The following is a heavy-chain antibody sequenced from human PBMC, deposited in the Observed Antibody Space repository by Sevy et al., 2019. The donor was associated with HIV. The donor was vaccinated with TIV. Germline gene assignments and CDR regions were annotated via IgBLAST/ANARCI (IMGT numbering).Heavy chain of an antibody. CDR1: GFTFSSYA. D-gene: IGHD6-19*01. V-gene: IGHV3-23*01. J-gene: IGHJ6*03. CDR3: AKAGELTYSSGWYAEDYYYYYMDV. Sequence: GVSLRLSCAASGFTFSSYAMSWVRQAPGKGLEWVSAISGSGGSTYYADSVKGRFTISRDNSKNTLYLQMNSLRAEDTAVYYCAKAGELTYSSGWYAEDYYYYYMDVWGKGTTVTVSS. CDR2: ISGSGGST.